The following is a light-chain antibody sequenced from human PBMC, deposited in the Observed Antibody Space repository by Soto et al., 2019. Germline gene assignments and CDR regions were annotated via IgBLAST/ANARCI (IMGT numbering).Light chain of an antibody. CDR3: CSYARSNTVV. CDR2: EVF. V-gene: IGLV2-23*02. J-gene: IGLJ3*02. CDR1: SSDVGNYIL. Sequence: QSALTQPASVSGSPGQSITISCTGTSSDVGNYILVSWYQHHPGKAPKLLIFEVFKRPSGLSNRFSGSKSGNTASLTISGLQTEDEADYYCCSYARSNTVVFGGGTQLTVL.